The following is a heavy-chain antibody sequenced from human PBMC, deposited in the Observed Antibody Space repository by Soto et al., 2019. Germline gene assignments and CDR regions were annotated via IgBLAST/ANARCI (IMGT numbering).Heavy chain of an antibody. V-gene: IGHV4-59*01. J-gene: IGHJ4*02. CDR3: ARTLSGGFDY. Sequence: QVPLQESGPGLVKPWETLSLTCTVSGDSLTRNYWSWIRQSPGKGLEWLAFIHNGRTTNYNPSRVGRVPISVDTSKSQLTLNLNSVTAADTAVYYCARTLSGGFDYWGQGTLVTVSS. CDR2: IHNGRTT. CDR1: GDSLTRNY.